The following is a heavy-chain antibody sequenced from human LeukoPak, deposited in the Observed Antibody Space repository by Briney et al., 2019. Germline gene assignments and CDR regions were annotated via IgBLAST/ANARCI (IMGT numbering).Heavy chain of an antibody. CDR2: IYHSGST. J-gene: IGHJ4*02. CDR1: GGSISSSNW. V-gene: IGHV4-4*02. Sequence: SGTLSLTCAVSGGSISSSNWWSWVRQPPGKGLEWIGEIYHSGSTNYNPSLKSRVTISVDKSKNQFSLKLSSVTAADTAVYYCARFPDYYDSSGYFDYWGQGILASVSS. D-gene: IGHD3-22*01. CDR3: ARFPDYYDSSGYFDY.